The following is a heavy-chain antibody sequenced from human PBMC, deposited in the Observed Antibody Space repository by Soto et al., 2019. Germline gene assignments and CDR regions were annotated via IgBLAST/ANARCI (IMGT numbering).Heavy chain of an antibody. V-gene: IGHV4-59*08. CDR3: ARRTAYWYFDL. Sequence: QVQLQESGPGLVMPSETLSLTCTVSDDFISSYFWSWIRQTPGKGLEWIGYIDYSRSTNYNPSLKSRVTIPVDTSKNQFSLKLSSVTAADTAVYYCARRTAYWYFDLWGRGTLVTVSS. D-gene: IGHD2-21*02. CDR2: IDYSRST. CDR1: DDFISSYF. J-gene: IGHJ2*01.